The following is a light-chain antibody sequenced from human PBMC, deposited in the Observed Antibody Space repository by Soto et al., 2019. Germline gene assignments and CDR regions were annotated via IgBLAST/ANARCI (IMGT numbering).Light chain of an antibody. Sequence: DIQMTQSPSSLSASVGDRVTITCRASQSISSYLNWYQQKPGKAPKLLIYAASSLQSGVPSRFSGSGSGTEFTLTISSLQSEDFAVYYCQQYNNWPFTFGPGTKVDIK. CDR1: QSISSY. V-gene: IGKV1-39*01. CDR3: QQYNNWPFT. CDR2: AAS. J-gene: IGKJ3*01.